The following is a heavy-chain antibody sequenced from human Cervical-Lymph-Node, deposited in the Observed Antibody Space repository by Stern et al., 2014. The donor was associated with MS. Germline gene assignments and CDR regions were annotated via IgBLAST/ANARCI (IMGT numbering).Heavy chain of an antibody. V-gene: IGHV1-69*09. D-gene: IGHD2-15*01. CDR2: IIPILGLP. CDR1: GGTFSSSYA. Sequence: QVQLGQSGAEVKKPGSSVNVSCKASGGTFSSSYAITWMRQAPGQGLEWMGRIIPILGLPNYAQKVQGRVTITADTSTSTAYMELSSLRSEDTAVYYCARGVVSNRAAATLHNLFDPWGQGTLVTVSS. CDR3: ARGVVSNRAAATLHNLFDP. J-gene: IGHJ5*02.